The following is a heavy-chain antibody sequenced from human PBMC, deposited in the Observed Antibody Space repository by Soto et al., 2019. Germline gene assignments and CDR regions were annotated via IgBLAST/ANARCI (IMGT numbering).Heavy chain of an antibody. Sequence: GSLRLSCAASGFTFSDYYMNWIRQAPGKGLEWVSYINNSGGTIYYADSVKGRFTISRDNAKNSLYLQMNSLRAEDTAVYYCARADKYYFDSSIDAFDIWGQGTMVTVSS. J-gene: IGHJ3*02. V-gene: IGHV3-11*01. CDR1: GFTFSDYY. D-gene: IGHD3-22*01. CDR3: ARADKYYFDSSIDAFDI. CDR2: INNSGGTI.